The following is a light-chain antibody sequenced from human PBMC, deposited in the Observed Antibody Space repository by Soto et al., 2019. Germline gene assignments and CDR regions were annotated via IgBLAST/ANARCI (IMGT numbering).Light chain of an antibody. J-gene: IGKJ1*01. CDR1: RDVGSD. V-gene: IGKV1-6*01. CDR3: LQDYGDSWT. CDR2: AAS. Sequence: QMTQSPSSLSASVGEKIIITCRASRDVGSDVSWYQQKPGQAPKLLIYAASNLYTGVPSRFSRSRSGKEFTLTISSLQPEDFASYYCLQDYGDSWTFGQGIKVEIX.